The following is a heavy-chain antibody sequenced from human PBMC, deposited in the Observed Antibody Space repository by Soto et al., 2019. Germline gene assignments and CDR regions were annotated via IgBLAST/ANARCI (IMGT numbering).Heavy chain of an antibody. CDR3: ARLTIFGHYGMDA. D-gene: IGHD3-3*01. V-gene: IGHV4-59*05. CDR1: GGSISSYY. CDR2: IYCSGST. J-gene: IGHJ6*02. Sequence: PSETLSLTCTVSGGSISSYYWSWIRQPPGKGLEWIGSIYCSGSTYYNPSLKSRVTISVDTSKNQFSLKLSSVTAADTAVYYCARLTIFGHYGMDAWGQGTTVTVSS.